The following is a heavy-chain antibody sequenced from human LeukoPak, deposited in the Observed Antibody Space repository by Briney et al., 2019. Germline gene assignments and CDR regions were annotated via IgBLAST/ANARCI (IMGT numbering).Heavy chain of an antibody. V-gene: IGHV4-34*01. D-gene: IGHD1-14*01. CDR1: GGSFSGYY. CDR3: ARYSANQYYFDY. Sequence: PSETLSLTCAVYGGSFSGYYWSWIRQPPGKGLEWIGEINHSGSTNYNPSLKSRVTISVDTSKNQFSLKLSSVTAADTAVYYCARYSANQYYFDYWGQGTLVTVSS. J-gene: IGHJ4*02. CDR2: INHSGST.